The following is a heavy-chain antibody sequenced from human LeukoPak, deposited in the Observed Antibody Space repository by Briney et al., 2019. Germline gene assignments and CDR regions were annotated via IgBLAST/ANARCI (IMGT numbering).Heavy chain of an antibody. CDR2: INPNSGGT. J-gene: IGHJ4*02. CDR1: GYTFTGCY. Sequence: ASVKVSXKASGYTFTGCYMHWVRQAPGQGLEWMGWINPNSGGTNYAQKFQVRVTMTRDTSISTAYMELSRLRSDDTAVYYCARGNSITMIVAGTDYWGQGTLVTVSS. V-gene: IGHV1-2*02. CDR3: ARGNSITMIVAGTDY. D-gene: IGHD3-22*01.